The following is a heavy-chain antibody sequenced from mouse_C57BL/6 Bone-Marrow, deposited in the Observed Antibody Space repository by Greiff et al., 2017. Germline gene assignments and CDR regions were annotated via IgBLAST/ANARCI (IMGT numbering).Heavy chain of an antibody. J-gene: IGHJ2*01. CDR1: GFSFNTYA. CDR2: IRSKSNNYAT. CDR3: VSEWYSNLFAY. Sequence: EVKLVESGGGLVQPKGSLKLSCAASGFSFNTYAMNWVRQAPGKGLEWVARIRSKSNNYATYYADSVKDRFTISRDDSESMLYLQMNNLKTEDTAMYYCVSEWYSNLFAYWGQGTTLTVSS. V-gene: IGHV10-1*01. D-gene: IGHD2-5*01.